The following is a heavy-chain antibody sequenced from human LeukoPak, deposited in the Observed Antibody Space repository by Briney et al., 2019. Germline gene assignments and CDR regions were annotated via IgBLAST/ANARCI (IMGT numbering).Heavy chain of an antibody. D-gene: IGHD3-22*01. CDR2: NSGSGDAT. V-gene: IGHV3-23*01. CDR3: AKSQEDDSSGYHYSDFDY. CDR1: GFTFSTNA. J-gene: IGHJ4*02. Sequence: PGGSLRLSCAASGFTFSTNAMSWVRQAPGKGLEWVSANSGSGDATYYADSVKGRFTISRDKSKNTLYLQMNSLRVEDTALYYCAKSQEDDSSGYHYSDFDYWGQGTLVTVSS.